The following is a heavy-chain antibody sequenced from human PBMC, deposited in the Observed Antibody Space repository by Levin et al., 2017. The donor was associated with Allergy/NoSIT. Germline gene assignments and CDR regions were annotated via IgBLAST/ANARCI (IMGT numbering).Heavy chain of an antibody. V-gene: IGHV3-23*01. Sequence: PGGSLRLSCAASGFSFSSYAMSWVRQAPGKGLEWVSTINDSGGRTFYADSVKGRFTISRDNSQNTLYLQMNSLRAEDTAVYFCAKSYSTYVEPYSDHWGQGTLVTVSP. CDR2: INDSGGRT. CDR1: GFSFSSYA. CDR3: AKSYSTYVEPYSDH. D-gene: IGHD6-13*01. J-gene: IGHJ4*02.